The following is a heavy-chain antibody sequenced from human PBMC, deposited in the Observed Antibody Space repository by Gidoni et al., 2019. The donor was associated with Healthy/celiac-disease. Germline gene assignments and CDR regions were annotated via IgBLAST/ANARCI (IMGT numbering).Heavy chain of an antibody. CDR3: AKFQGSHYYGSGGIDY. V-gene: IGHV3-30*18. CDR1: GSTFSSYG. D-gene: IGHD3-10*01. CDR2: ISYDGSNK. J-gene: IGHJ4*02. Sequence: QVQLVESGGGVVQPGRSLRLSCAASGSTFSSYGMNWVRQAPGKGVEWVAVISYDGSNKYYADSVKGRFTISRDNSKNTLYLQMNSLRAEDTAVYYCAKFQGSHYYGSGGIDYWGQGTLVTVSS.